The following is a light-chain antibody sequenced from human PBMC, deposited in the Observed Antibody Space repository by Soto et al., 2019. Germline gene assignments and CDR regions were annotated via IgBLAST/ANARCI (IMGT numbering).Light chain of an antibody. CDR3: SSYTSRSTLV. Sequence: QSALTQPPSVSGSPGQSGTITCTGTSSDVGSYNRASWYQQPPGTAPKLMIYEVSNRPSGVPDRFSGSKSGNTAYLTISGIQAEAESDYYCSSYTSRSTLVFGGGTKLTVL. CDR2: EVS. CDR1: SSDVGSYNR. V-gene: IGLV2-18*02. J-gene: IGLJ2*01.